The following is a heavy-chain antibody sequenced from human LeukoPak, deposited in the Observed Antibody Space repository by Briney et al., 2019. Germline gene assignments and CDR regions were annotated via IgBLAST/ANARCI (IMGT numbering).Heavy chain of an antibody. CDR2: IKSDGSST. D-gene: IGHD6-19*01. J-gene: IGHJ4*02. CDR3: ARDHRPGSSGWYGAAY. CDR1: GFTLSSYW. Sequence: PGGSLRLSCAASGFTLSSYWMHWIRQAPGKGLVWVSRIKSDGSSTTYADSVKGRFTISRDNSKNTLYLQMNSLRAEDTAVYYCARDHRPGSSGWYGAAYWGQGTLVTVSS. V-gene: IGHV3-74*01.